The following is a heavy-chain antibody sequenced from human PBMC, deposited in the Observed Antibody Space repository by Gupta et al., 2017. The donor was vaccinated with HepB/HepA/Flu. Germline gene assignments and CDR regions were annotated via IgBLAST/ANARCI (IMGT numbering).Heavy chain of an antibody. V-gene: IGHV1-2*02. Sequence: QVQLVQSGAEVKTSGASVKVSCKASGYTFTAYYIHWVRQAPGQGLEGMGWINPNNGGTNYAQKVQGRVTMTSDTSLSTAYMELSRLRSDDTAVFYCARDDRRTGSMFNYHYSNYYLDGWGKGTTVTVSS. J-gene: IGHJ6*03. CDR3: ARDDRRTGSMFNYHYSNYYLDG. CDR2: INPNNGGT. CDR1: GYTFTAYY. D-gene: IGHD1-1*01.